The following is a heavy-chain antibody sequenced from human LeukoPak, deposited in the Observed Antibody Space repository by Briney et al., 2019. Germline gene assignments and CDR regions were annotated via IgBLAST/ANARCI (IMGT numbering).Heavy chain of an antibody. CDR3: ASCITMVRGVILHYMDV. Sequence: PGASVKVSSKASGYTFTSYYMHWVRQAPGQGLEWMGIINPSGGSTSYAQKFQGRVTMTRDMSTSTVYMELSSLRSEDTAVYYCASCITMVRGVILHYMDVWGKGTTVTVSS. J-gene: IGHJ6*03. CDR2: INPSGGST. D-gene: IGHD3-10*01. V-gene: IGHV1-46*01. CDR1: GYTFTSYY.